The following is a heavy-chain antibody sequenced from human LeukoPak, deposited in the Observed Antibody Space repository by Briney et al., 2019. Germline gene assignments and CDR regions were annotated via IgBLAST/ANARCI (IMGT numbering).Heavy chain of an antibody. Sequence: ASVNVSCKASGYTFIGYYVHWVRQAPGQGLEWMGWVNPNSGGTDYAQKFQGRITMPRETSISTAYMELNSLRSDDTAVYYCARVIVPDDVGWFDPWGQGTLVTVSS. CDR2: VNPNSGGT. V-gene: IGHV1-2*02. CDR1: GYTFIGYY. CDR3: ARVIVPDDVGWFDP. J-gene: IGHJ5*02. D-gene: IGHD3-22*01.